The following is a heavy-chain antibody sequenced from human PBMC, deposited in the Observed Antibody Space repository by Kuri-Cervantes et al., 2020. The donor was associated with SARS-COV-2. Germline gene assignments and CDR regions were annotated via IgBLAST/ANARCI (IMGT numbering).Heavy chain of an antibody. CDR3: ARDEYFGDIVAPDY. CDR2: ISSSSSYI. V-gene: IGHV3-21*01. Sequence: GGSLRLSCAASGFTFSSYSMNWVRQAPGKGLEWVSSISSSSSYIYYADSVKGRFTISRDNAKNSLYLQMNSLRAEDTAVYYCARDEYFGDIVAPDYWGQGTLVTVSS. D-gene: IGHD2-15*01. CDR1: GFTFSSYS. J-gene: IGHJ4*02.